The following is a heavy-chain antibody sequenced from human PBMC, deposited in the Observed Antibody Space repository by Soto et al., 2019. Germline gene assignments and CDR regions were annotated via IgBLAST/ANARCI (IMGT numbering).Heavy chain of an antibody. V-gene: IGHV4-61*01. CDR2: ISYSGST. CDR1: GDSVSSASYY. Sequence: ASETLSLTCTVSGDSVSSASYYWDWIRQPPGQGLEWIGYISYSGSTDYNPTLKSRVTISVDTSKNQFSLKLSSVTAADTAVYYCARGRYSSGWFDFWGQGTLVTVSS. J-gene: IGHJ4*02. CDR3: ARGRYSSGWFDF. D-gene: IGHD6-19*01.